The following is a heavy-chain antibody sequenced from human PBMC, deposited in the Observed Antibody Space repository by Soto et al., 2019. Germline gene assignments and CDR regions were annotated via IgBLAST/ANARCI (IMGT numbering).Heavy chain of an antibody. V-gene: IGHV3-23*01. CDR1: GFRFRTRA. D-gene: IGHD1-26*01. Sequence: GGSLRLSCAASGFRFRTRAMSWVRQAPGKGLEWVASIRPGGDSTYYADSVKGRFAVSRDNSNVTLYLQMDSLRVEDTAIYYCTTHEEGAPWAGGFDSWGQGTLVTVSS. CDR3: TTHEEGAPWAGGFDS. J-gene: IGHJ5*01. CDR2: IRPGGDST.